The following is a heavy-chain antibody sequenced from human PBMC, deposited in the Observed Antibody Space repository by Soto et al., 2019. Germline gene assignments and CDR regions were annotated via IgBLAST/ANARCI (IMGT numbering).Heavy chain of an antibody. CDR1: GGSISSSSYY. Sequence: QVQLQESGPGLVKPSETLSLTCTVSGGSISSSSYYWGWIRQPPGKGLEWIGSIYYRGNTYYNPSLKSRVPISVDTSKNQFSLKLSSVTAADTAMYYCARPGERWSYFDYWGQGTLVTVSS. V-gene: IGHV4-39*01. CDR2: IYYRGNT. J-gene: IGHJ4*02. D-gene: IGHD2-15*01. CDR3: ARPGERWSYFDY.